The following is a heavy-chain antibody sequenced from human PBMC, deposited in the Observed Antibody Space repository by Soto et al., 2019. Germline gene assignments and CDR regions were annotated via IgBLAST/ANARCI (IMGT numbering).Heavy chain of an antibody. Sequence: EVQLVESGGGLVQPGRSLRLSCAASGFTFDDYAMHLVRQVPGMGLEWVSGINWNSGSIGYGDSVKGRFAISRDNAKNSLHLQMNSLSAEDTAFYYCVKDESINWYSGHFRHWGQGTLVTVSS. J-gene: IGHJ1*01. V-gene: IGHV3-9*01. CDR2: INWNSGSI. CDR1: GFTFDDYA. D-gene: IGHD6-13*01. CDR3: VKDESINWYSGHFRH.